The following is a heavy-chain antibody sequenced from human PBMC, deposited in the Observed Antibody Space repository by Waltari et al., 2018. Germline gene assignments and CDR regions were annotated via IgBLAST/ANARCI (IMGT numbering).Heavy chain of an antibody. J-gene: IGHJ4*02. Sequence: EVQLVESGGGLVQPGGSLRLSCAASGFTFSSYWMNWVRQAPGEGLEWVANIKHDGSEKYYVDSVKGRFTISRDNAKNSLYLQMNSLRAEDTAVYYCATNLDFDYWGQGTLVTVSS. D-gene: IGHD7-27*01. CDR3: ATNLDFDY. CDR1: GFTFSSYW. V-gene: IGHV3-7*01. CDR2: IKHDGSEK.